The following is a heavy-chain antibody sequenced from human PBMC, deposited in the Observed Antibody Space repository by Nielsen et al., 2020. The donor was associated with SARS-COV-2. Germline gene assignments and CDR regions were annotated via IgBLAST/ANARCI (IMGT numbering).Heavy chain of an antibody. J-gene: IGHJ6*01. CDR2: IFPDDSDT. CDR1: GYNFARSW. D-gene: IGHD2-2*01. CDR3: ARHGDADYAVGEPAALSGMDV. V-gene: IGHV5-51*01. Sequence: GESLKISCKASGYNFARSWIAWVRQMPGKGLEWMGIIFPDDSDTTYSPAFLGQVTMSVDKSINTASLQWSSLKASDTAIYYCARHGDADYAVGEPAALSGMDVWGQGTAVTVSS.